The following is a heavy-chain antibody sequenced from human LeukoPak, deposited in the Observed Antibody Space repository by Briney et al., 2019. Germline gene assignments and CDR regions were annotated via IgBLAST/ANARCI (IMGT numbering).Heavy chain of an antibody. V-gene: IGHV4-30-4*01. CDR1: GGSISSGDYY. Sequence: SETLSLTCTVSGGSISSGDYYWSWIRQPPGKGLEWIGYIYYSGSTYYNPSLKSRVTISVDTSKNQFSLKLSSVTAADTAVYYCARVSRSNWNSFDYWGQGTLVTVSS. J-gene: IGHJ4*02. CDR3: ARVSRSNWNSFDY. D-gene: IGHD1-20*01. CDR2: IYYSGST.